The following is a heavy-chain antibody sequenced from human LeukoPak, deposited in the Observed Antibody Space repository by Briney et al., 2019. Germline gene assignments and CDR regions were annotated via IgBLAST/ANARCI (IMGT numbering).Heavy chain of an antibody. CDR2: IIPIFGTA. V-gene: IGHV1-69*01. D-gene: IGHD6-13*01. J-gene: IGHJ5*02. CDR1: GGTFSSYA. CDR3: ARWPLEDYSSSWYRNWFDP. Sequence: SVKVSCKASGGTFSSYAISWVRQAPGQGLEWMGGIIPIFGTANYAQKFQGRVTITADESTSTAYMELSSLRSEDTAVYYCARWPLEDYSSSWYRNWFDPWGQGTLVTVSS.